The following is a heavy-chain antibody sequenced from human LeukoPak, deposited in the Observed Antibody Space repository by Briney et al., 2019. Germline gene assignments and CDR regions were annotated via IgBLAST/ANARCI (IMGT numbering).Heavy chain of an antibody. CDR3: ARAGGAVAGKDY. CDR2: INHNSGGT. J-gene: IGHJ4*02. D-gene: IGHD6-19*01. V-gene: IGHV1-2*04. Sequence: GASVKVSCQASGYTFTGYYMHWVRQAPGQGHEGMGWINHNSGGTNYAQKFRGWVTMTRDTSISTAYKELSRLRSDDTAVYYCARAGGAVAGKDYWGQGTLVTVSS. CDR1: GYTFTGYY.